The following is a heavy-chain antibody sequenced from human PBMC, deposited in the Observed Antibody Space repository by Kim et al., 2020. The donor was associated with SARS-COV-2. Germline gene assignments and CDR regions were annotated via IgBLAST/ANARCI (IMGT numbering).Heavy chain of an antibody. CDR3: TSVLATTSAFWDAFD. J-gene: IGHJ3*02. CDR2: IRSKANSYAT. CDR1: GFTFSGSA. D-gene: IGHD1-1*01. V-gene: IGHV3-73*01. Sequence: GGSLRLSCAASGFTFSGSAIHWVRQASGKGLAWVGRIRSKANSYATTYAASGRGSFSIYSDDSKNTAYLQMNKLKTEDTSVYYCTSVLATTSAFWDAFD.